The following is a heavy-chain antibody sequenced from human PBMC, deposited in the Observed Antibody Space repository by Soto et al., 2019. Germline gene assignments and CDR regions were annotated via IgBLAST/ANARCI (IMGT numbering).Heavy chain of an antibody. Sequence: ETLSLTCTVSGGSISSSSYYWGWIRQPPGKGLEWIGSIYYSGSTYYNPSLKSRVTISVDTSKNQFSLKLSSVTAADTAVYYCARHPRIVGDYYYYYGMDVWGQGTTVTVSS. J-gene: IGHJ6*02. V-gene: IGHV4-39*01. CDR2: IYYSGST. CDR3: ARHPRIVGDYYYYYGMDV. CDR1: GGSISSSSYY. D-gene: IGHD1-26*01.